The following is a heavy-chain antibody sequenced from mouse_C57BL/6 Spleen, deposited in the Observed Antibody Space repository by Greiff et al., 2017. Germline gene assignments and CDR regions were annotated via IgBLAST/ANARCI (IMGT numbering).Heavy chain of an antibody. D-gene: IGHD2-4*01. J-gene: IGHJ2*01. V-gene: IGHV3-6*01. CDR1: GYSITSGYY. CDR2: ISYDGSN. CDR3: ARGYYDYDEGAFDY. Sequence: EVKLQESGPGLVKPSQSLSLTCSVTGYSITSGYYWNWIRQFPGNKLEWMGYISYDGSNNYNPSLKNRISITRDTSKNQFFLKLKSVTTEDTATYDCARGYYDYDEGAFDYWGQGTTLTVAS.